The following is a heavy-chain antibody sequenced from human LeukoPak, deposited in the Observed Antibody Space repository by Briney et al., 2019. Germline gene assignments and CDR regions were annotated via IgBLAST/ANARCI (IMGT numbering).Heavy chain of an antibody. CDR1: GFTFNYYA. Sequence: GESLRLSCTASGFTFNYYAMHWVRQAPGKGLESVAVISYDGAKEYYAGSVKGRFTISRDNSKNALYLQMNSLRGDDSAVYYCARDENDFWSGYPDYWGQGTLVTVSP. CDR2: ISYDGAKE. CDR3: ARDENDFWSGYPDY. D-gene: IGHD3-3*01. J-gene: IGHJ4*02. V-gene: IGHV3-30-3*01.